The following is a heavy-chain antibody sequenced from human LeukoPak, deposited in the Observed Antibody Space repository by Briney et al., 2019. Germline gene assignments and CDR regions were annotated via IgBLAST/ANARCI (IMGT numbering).Heavy chain of an antibody. CDR3: ARGRGLYYYGSSGYQVAFDY. Sequence: GASAKVSCKASGYTFTIYGISWVRHAPGQGLEWMGWISAYNGNTNYAQKPKGRVTMTTDTPTSTAYMELKTLKSDDTAGYYCARGRGLYYYGSSGYQVAFDYWGQGTLVTVSS. J-gene: IGHJ4*02. D-gene: IGHD3-22*01. V-gene: IGHV1-18*01. CDR2: ISAYNGNT. CDR1: GYTFTIYG.